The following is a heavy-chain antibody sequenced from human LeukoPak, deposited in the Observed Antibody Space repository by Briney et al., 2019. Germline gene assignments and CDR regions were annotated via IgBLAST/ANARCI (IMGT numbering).Heavy chain of an antibody. V-gene: IGHV1-2*02. J-gene: IGHJ4*02. CDR2: INPNSGGT. CDR1: GYTFTGYY. Sequence: ASVKVSCKASGYTFTGYYMHWVRQAPGQGLEWMGWINPNSGGTNYAQKFQGRVTMTGDTSISTAYMELSRLRSDDTAVYYCARATGIVVPAAMLYWGQGTLVTVSS. D-gene: IGHD2-2*01. CDR3: ARATGIVVPAAMLY.